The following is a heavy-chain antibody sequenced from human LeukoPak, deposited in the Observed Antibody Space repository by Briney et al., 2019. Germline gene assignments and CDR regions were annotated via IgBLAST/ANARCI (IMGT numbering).Heavy chain of an antibody. CDR1: GGTFNNYS. J-gene: IGHJ4*02. Sequence: ASVKVSCKASGGTFNNYSFTWVRLAPGQGLEWMGKIIPIFGTPSYAQKFQGRVTMTRNTSISTAYMELSSLRSEDTAVYYCATDVFRLTTSDYWGQGTLVTVSS. V-gene: IGHV1-8*01. CDR3: ATDVFRLTTSDY. D-gene: IGHD4-17*01. CDR2: IIPIFGTP.